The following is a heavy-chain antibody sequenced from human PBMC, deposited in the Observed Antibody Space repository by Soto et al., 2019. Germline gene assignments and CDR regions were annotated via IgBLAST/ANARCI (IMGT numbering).Heavy chain of an antibody. J-gene: IGHJ4*02. Sequence: QVQLVQSRAEVKEPGSPVKVSCKASGGRFTHYSFSWVRQAPGQGLVWMGGIIPIFNTANYAQKFEDRVTITADESRSTAYMELRGLSSDDTAVYFCARGQGQRLVQGIDYWGQGTLVTVSS. V-gene: IGHV1-69*01. CDR3: ARGQGQRLVQGIDY. D-gene: IGHD6-19*01. CDR1: GGRFTHYS. CDR2: IIPIFNTA.